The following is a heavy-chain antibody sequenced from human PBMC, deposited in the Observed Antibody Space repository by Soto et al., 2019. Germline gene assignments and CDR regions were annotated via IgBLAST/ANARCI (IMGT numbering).Heavy chain of an antibody. Sequence: ASVNVSCKASGGTFGSYAISWLRQASGQGLEWMGGIIPIFGTANYAQKFQGRVTITADESTSTAYMELSSLRSEDTAVYYCARPKGSYSSGYYYFDYWGQGTLVTVSS. CDR2: IIPIFGTA. D-gene: IGHD6-19*01. J-gene: IGHJ4*02. V-gene: IGHV1-69*13. CDR1: GGTFGSYA. CDR3: ARPKGSYSSGYYYFDY.